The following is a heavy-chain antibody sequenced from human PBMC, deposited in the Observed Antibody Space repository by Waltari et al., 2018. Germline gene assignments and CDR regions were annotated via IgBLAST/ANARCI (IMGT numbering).Heavy chain of an antibody. CDR3: ARDRRVYCSGGSCYVAYYYYGMDV. CDR2: IKQDGSEK. V-gene: IGHV3-7*01. J-gene: IGHJ6*02. D-gene: IGHD2-15*01. CDR1: GFTFSSYW. Sequence: EVQLVESGGGLVQPGGSLRLSCAASGFTFSSYWMSWVRQAPGKGLEWVANIKQDGSEKYYVDSVKGRFTISRDNAKNSLYLQMNSLRAEDTAVYYCARDRRVYCSGGSCYVAYYYYGMDVWGQGTTVTVSS.